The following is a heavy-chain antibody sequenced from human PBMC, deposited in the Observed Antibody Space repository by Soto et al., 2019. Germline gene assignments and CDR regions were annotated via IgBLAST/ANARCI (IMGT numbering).Heavy chain of an antibody. J-gene: IGHJ6*02. Sequence: GESLKISCKGSGYSFSTYWISWVRQMPGKGLEWMGRIDPSDSYTDYSPSFQGHVTISADKSITTAYLQWSSLKASDTAMYYCARRFDSLSLVLEEDYYYYGMDVWGQGTTVTVSS. CDR1: GYSFSTYW. V-gene: IGHV5-10-1*01. CDR2: IDPSDSYT. D-gene: IGHD3-3*01. CDR3: ARRFDSLSLVLEEDYYYYGMDV.